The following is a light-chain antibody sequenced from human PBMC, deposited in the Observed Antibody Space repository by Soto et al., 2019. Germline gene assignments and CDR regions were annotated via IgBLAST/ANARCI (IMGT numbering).Light chain of an antibody. CDR3: SSYTSSSTLLDV. J-gene: IGLJ1*01. CDR1: SSDVGGYNY. CDR2: DVR. Sequence: QSALTQPASVSGSPGQSITISCTGTSSDVGGYNYVSWYQQHPGKAPKLMIYDVRNRPPGVYNRFSGSKSCNTASLTISGLQAEVEADYYCSSYTSSSTLLDVFGTGTKLTVL. V-gene: IGLV2-14*01.